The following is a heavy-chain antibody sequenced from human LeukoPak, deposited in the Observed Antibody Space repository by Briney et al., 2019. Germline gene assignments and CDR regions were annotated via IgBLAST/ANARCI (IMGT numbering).Heavy chain of an antibody. CDR2: IWYDGIIT. J-gene: IGHJ5*02. CDR1: GFTFSSYG. D-gene: IGHD3-3*01. CDR3: AKDPRNYDFWSGSWFDP. Sequence: GRSLRLSCAASGFTFSSYGMHWVRQAPGKGLEWVAVIWYDGIITYYADSVKGRFTISRDNSKNTLYLQMNSLRAEDTAVYYCAKDPRNYDFWSGSWFDPWGQGTLVTVSS. V-gene: IGHV3-33*06.